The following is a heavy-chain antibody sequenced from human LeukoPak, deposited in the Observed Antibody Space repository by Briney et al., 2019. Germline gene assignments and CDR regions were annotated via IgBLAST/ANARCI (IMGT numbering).Heavy chain of an antibody. CDR3: ARHIGGGIEDMDV. CDR2: IYVTGST. D-gene: IGHD3-16*02. CDR1: GGSICTYY. J-gene: IGHJ6*03. V-gene: IGHV4-59*08. Sequence: SETLSLTCIVSGGSICTYYWSWLRQSPGKGLEWIGYIYVTGSTRYNPYFQSRVTISGDTSRNQLFLKMSSVTAADTAVYYCARHIGGGIEDMDVWGTGTKVTVSS.